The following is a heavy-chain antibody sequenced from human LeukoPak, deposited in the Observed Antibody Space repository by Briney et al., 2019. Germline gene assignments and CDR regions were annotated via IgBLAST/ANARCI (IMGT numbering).Heavy chain of an antibody. D-gene: IGHD1-7*01. Sequence: SESLSLTCTVAGGSISSYYWSWIRQPPGKGLPLIGYIYTSGSTNYNPSLKSRLTISVDTSKNQFSLKLCSVTAADTAVYYCARHALLGNYVPFDYWGQGTLVTVSS. CDR1: GGSISSYY. CDR2: IYTSGST. J-gene: IGHJ4*02. CDR3: ARHALLGNYVPFDY. V-gene: IGHV4-4*09.